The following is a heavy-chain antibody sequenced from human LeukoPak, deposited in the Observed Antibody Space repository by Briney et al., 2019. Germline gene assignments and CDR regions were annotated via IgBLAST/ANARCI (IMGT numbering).Heavy chain of an antibody. D-gene: IGHD5-12*01. V-gene: IGHV4-34*01. Sequence: SETLSLTCAVYGGSFSGYYWSWIRQPPGKGLEWIGEINHSGSTNYNPSLKSRVTISVDTSKNQFSLKLSSVTAADTAVYYCARGLVATFLNWFDPWGQGTLVTVSS. CDR1: GGSFSGYY. J-gene: IGHJ5*02. CDR2: INHSGST. CDR3: ARGLVATFLNWFDP.